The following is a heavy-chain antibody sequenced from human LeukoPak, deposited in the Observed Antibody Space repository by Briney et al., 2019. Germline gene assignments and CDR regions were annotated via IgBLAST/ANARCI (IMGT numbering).Heavy chain of an antibody. CDR2: INKSGST. J-gene: IGHJ4*02. Sequence: PSETLSLTCAVYGGSFSGYYWSWIRQPPGKGRRWMGEINKSGSTNYNPSLKSRVTISVDTSKNQFSLKLSSVTAADTAVYYCARGWWSDLVRGVPSFVWDYWGQGTLVTVSS. V-gene: IGHV4-34*01. D-gene: IGHD3-10*01. CDR1: GGSFSGYY. CDR3: ARGWWSDLVRGVPSFVWDY.